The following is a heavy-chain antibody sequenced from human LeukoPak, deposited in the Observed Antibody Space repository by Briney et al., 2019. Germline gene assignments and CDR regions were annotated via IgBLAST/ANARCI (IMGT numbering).Heavy chain of an antibody. CDR3: ARNKVIGLLDC. V-gene: IGHV4-59*07. J-gene: IGHJ4*02. Sequence: PTDTPSLTRSLVAPSIRSNYWGSVRPPPGKGRGWVVYIYFRGSTHDNPSLNSRVTHSVDTSKTQLSLKLSSVTAADTAVYYCARNKVIGLLDCWGQGTLVTVSS. CDR2: IYFRGST. D-gene: IGHD2-21*01. CDR1: APSIRSNY.